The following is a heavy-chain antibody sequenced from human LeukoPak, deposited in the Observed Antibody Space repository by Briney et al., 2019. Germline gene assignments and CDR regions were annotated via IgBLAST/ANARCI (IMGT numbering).Heavy chain of an antibody. J-gene: IGHJ4*02. CDR3: ARGGIAVAGREFDY. CDR1: GGSISSYY. D-gene: IGHD6-19*01. Sequence: SETLSLTCTVSGGSISSYYWSWIRQPPGKGLEWIGYTYYSGSTNYNPSLKSRVTISVDTSKNQFSLKLSSATAADTAVYYCARGGIAVAGREFDYWGQGTLVTVSS. CDR2: TYYSGST. V-gene: IGHV4-59*01.